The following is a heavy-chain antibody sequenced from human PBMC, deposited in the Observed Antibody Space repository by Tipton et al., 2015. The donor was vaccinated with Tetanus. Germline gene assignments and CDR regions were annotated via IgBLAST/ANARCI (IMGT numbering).Heavy chain of an antibody. CDR1: GYKFINYD. V-gene: IGHV1-2*02. J-gene: IGHJ4*02. CDR3: ARGMNYDSSGIDDF. D-gene: IGHD3-22*01. Sequence: QLVQSGAEQRKPGASVKVSCKASGYKFINYDIIWVRQVDGEGLEWMGWINPNSGGTNYAQKFQGRVTMTRDTSISTAYMEVSRLRSDDTAIYYCARGMNYDSSGIDDFWGQGTLVTVSS. CDR2: INPNSGGT.